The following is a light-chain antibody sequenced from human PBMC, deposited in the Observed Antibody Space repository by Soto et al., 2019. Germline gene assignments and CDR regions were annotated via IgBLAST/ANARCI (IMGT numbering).Light chain of an antibody. CDR1: QSIDRW. J-gene: IGKJ5*01. V-gene: IGKV1-5*01. CDR3: QQLDSMPIP. CDR2: DAS. Sequence: DIQMTQSPSAVLASVGDRVTITCRASQSIDRWLAWYQQKPGKAPKLLIYDASSLQSGVPSRFSGSGSGTDFVLTISSLQPEDSATYYCQQLDSMPIPFGQGTRLEIK.